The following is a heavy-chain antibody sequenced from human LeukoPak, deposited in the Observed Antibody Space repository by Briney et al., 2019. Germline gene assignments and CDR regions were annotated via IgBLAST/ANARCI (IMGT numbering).Heavy chain of an antibody. CDR1: GFTFSSYA. CDR3: AKDPIAAAGGPPFDY. V-gene: IGHV3-23*01. D-gene: IGHD6-13*01. Sequence: GGSLRLSCAASGFTFSSYAMSWVRQAPGKGLEWVSAISGSGGSTYYADSMKGRFTISRDNSKNTLYLQMNSLRAEDTAVYYCAKDPIAAAGGPPFDYWGQGTLVTVSS. CDR2: ISGSGGST. J-gene: IGHJ4*02.